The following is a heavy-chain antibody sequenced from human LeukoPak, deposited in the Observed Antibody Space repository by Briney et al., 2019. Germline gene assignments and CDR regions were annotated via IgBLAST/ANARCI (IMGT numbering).Heavy chain of an antibody. V-gene: IGHV4-61*01. CDR1: CGSLNGGSYF. Sequence: SETLSPTLTVPCGSLNGGSYFRSWIRHPPGKGLEWSGYIYRTGGTLYNPSLTSRVSISVDTSKNQFYLRLRSVTAADTAVYYCARDMGEPGYRANSFDYWGQGTLVTVSS. J-gene: IGHJ4*02. CDR2: IYRTGGT. CDR3: ARDMGEPGYRANSFDY. D-gene: IGHD4-23*01.